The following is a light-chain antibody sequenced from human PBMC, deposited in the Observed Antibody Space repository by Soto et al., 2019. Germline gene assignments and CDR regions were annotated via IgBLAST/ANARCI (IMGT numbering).Light chain of an antibody. CDR1: SSNIGSNY. V-gene: IGLV1-47*01. CDR3: AAWDDSLSGWV. CDR2: RNN. J-gene: IGLJ3*02. Sequence: QSVLTQPPSASGTPGQRVXISCSGSSSNIGSNYVYWYQQLPGTAPKLLIYRNNQRPSGVPDRFSGSKSGTSASLAISGLRSEDEADYYCAAWDDSLSGWVFGGGTKLTVL.